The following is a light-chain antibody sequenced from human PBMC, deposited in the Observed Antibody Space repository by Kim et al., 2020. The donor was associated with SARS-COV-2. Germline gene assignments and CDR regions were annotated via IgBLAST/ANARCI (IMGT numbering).Light chain of an antibody. CDR1: QRFSGSY. CDR3: QQYGSSPWT. Sequence: SPRERHTLTCRASQRFSGSYLAWYQRKPGEAPRRLIYGVSSRATGSPGRFSGRGSGTDFTLTISRLEPEDFAVYYCQQYGSSPWTFGQGTKVDIK. V-gene: IGKV3-20*01. CDR2: GVS. J-gene: IGKJ1*01.